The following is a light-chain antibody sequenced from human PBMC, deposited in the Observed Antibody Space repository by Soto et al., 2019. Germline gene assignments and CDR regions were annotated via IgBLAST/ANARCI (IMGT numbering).Light chain of an antibody. Sequence: EIVLTQSPGTLSLSPGERATLFCRASQTVRNNYLAWYQQRPGQAPRLLIYGASNRATGIPDRFSGSGSGTDFTLTISRLEPEDFAVYYCQQYGSSGTFGQGTKVDIK. J-gene: IGKJ1*01. CDR3: QQYGSSGT. CDR2: GAS. CDR1: QTVRNNY. V-gene: IGKV3-20*01.